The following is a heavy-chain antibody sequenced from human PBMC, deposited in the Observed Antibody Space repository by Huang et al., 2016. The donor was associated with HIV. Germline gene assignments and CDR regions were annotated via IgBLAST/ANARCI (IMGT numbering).Heavy chain of an antibody. CDR1: GGSFSNYY. D-gene: IGHD5-18*01. Sequence: QVQLQQWGAGLLKPSETLSLTCAVYGGSFSNYYWSWIRQPPGKGLAGIGEINHSGSTNYNPSLKSRVTRSVDTFKNQFSLKLTSVSAADTAVYYCARGGYRYSYGYFSSTWPIDYWGQGTLVTVSS. CDR2: INHSGST. V-gene: IGHV4-34*01. J-gene: IGHJ4*02. CDR3: ARGGYRYSYGYFSSTWPIDY.